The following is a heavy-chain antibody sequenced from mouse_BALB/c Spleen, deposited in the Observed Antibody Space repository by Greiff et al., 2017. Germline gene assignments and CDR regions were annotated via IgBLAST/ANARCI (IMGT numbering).Heavy chain of an antibody. V-gene: IGHV5-17*02. CDR1: GFTFSSFG. J-gene: IGHJ4*01. CDR3: ARGGYGPFYAMDY. Sequence: EVQGVESGGGLVQPGGSRKLSCAASGFTFSSFGMHWVRQAPEKELEWVAYISSGSSTIYYTDTVKGRFTISRDNPKNTLFLQMTSLRSEDSAMYYCARGGYGPFYAMDYCGGGTSVTVSS. D-gene: IGHD2-10*02. CDR2: ISSGSSTI.